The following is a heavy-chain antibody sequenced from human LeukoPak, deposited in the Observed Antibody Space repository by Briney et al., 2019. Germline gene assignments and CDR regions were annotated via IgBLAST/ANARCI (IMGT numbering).Heavy chain of an antibody. CDR2: INDDGRST. Sequence: GGSLRLSCAASGFTFSSYWMHWVRQAPGKGLVGVSRINDDGRSTSYADSVKGRFTISRDNAKNTLYLQMNSLRGEDTAVYYCARVRWGGLYYFDYWGQGTLVTVSS. D-gene: IGHD3-16*01. CDR1: GFTFSSYW. V-gene: IGHV3-74*01. J-gene: IGHJ4*02. CDR3: ARVRWGGLYYFDY.